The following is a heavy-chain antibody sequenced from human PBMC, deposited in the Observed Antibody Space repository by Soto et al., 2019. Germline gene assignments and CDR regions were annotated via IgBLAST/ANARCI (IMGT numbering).Heavy chain of an antibody. CDR1: GDSVSNNNVA. D-gene: IGHD1-1*01. Sequence: QVQLQQSGPGLVKPSQNLSLTCAISGDSVSNNNVAWNWIRQSPARGLEWLGRTYYRSKWYNDYAVSVKSRINITPDTSKNQFSLQLNSVNAEDTAVYYCARRVTTETTAFDYWGQGTLVTVSS. CDR2: TYYRSKWYN. J-gene: IGHJ4*02. V-gene: IGHV6-1*01. CDR3: ARRVTTETTAFDY.